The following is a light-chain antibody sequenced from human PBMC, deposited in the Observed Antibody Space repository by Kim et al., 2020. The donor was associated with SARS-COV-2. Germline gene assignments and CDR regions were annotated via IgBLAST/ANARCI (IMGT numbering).Light chain of an antibody. CDR2: EDN. J-gene: IGLJ3*02. Sequence: NFMLTQPHSVSESPGKTVTISCTGSSGSIASNYVQWYQQRPGSAPTTVIYEDNQRPSGVPDRFSGSMDSSSNSASLTISGLKTEDEADYYCQSYDSSNQVFGGGTQLTVL. CDR3: QSYDSSNQV. CDR1: SGSIASNY. V-gene: IGLV6-57*02.